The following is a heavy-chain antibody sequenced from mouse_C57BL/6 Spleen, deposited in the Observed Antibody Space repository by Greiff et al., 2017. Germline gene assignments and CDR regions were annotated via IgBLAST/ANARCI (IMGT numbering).Heavy chain of an antibody. V-gene: IGHV5-17*01. Sequence: EVQRVESGGGLVKPGGSLKLSCAASGFTFSDYGMHWVRQAPEKGLAWVAYISSGSSTIYYADPVKGRFTISRDNAKNTLFLQRTSLRSEDTAMYYCARSPNWYFDYWGQGTTLTVSS. CDR3: ARSPNWYFDY. J-gene: IGHJ2*01. CDR2: ISSGSSTI. CDR1: GFTFSDYG.